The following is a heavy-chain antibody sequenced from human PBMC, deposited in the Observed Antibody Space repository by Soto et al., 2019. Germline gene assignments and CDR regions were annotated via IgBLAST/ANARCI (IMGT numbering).Heavy chain of an antibody. CDR3: TRRGRAWMRMVPQGDY. CDR2: IYHTGIT. CDR1: GDSMSSGGYY. Sequence: QVQLQESGPGLVKPSQTLSLTCTVSGDSMSSGGYYWNWIRQHPGRGLEWIGYIYHTGITDYNPSLKSRVTVSVYTSKNQFSLRLSSVTAADTAVYYCTRRGRAWMRMVPQGDYWGQGTLVSVSS. D-gene: IGHD2-8*01. V-gene: IGHV4-31*03. J-gene: IGHJ4*02.